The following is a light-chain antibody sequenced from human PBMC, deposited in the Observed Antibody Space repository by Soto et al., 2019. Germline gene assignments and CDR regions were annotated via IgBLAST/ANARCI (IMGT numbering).Light chain of an antibody. Sequence: QSVLTQPPSVSGAPGQRVTISCTGSGSNLGAGYDVHWYQHLPETAPKLLMYRNSNRPSGVPGRFSGSKSGTSASLAITGLQAEDEADFYCQSYDSSLSAWVFGGGTKLTVL. V-gene: IGLV1-40*01. CDR2: RNS. CDR3: QSYDSSLSAWV. CDR1: GSNLGAGYD. J-gene: IGLJ3*02.